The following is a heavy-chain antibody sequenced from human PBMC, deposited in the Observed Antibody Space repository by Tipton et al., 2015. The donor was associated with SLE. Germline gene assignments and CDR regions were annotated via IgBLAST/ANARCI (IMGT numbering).Heavy chain of an antibody. CDR2: IRYDGSNK. J-gene: IGHJ6*02. Sequence: GSLRLSCAASGFTFSSYGMHWVRQAPGKGLEWVAFIRYDGSNKYYADSVKGRFTISRDNSKNTLYLQMNSLRAEDTAVYYCASLTTIFGVVYYYYGMDVWGQGTTVTVSS. V-gene: IGHV3-30*02. D-gene: IGHD3-3*01. CDR1: GFTFSSYG. CDR3: ASLTTIFGVVYYYYGMDV.